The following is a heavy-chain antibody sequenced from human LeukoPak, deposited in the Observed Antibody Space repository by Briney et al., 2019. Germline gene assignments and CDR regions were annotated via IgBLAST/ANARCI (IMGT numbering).Heavy chain of an antibody. CDR2: ISGTGGST. V-gene: IGHV3-23*01. CDR1: GFTFSSYA. Sequence: PGGSLRLSCAAPGFTFSSYAMSWVRRAPGKGLEWVSAISGTGGSTYYADSVKGRFTISRDNSKNTLYLQMNSLRAEDTAVYYCAARNTAMAQYYFDYWGQGTLVSVSS. D-gene: IGHD5-18*01. CDR3: AARNTAMAQYYFDY. J-gene: IGHJ4*02.